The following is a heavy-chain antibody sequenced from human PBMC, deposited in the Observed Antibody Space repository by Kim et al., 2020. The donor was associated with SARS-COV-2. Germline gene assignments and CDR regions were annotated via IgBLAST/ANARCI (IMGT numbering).Heavy chain of an antibody. J-gene: IGHJ5*02. V-gene: IGHV4-39*01. CDR3: ARGGVYTSGVFDP. CDR2: VYSTGST. D-gene: IGHD6-19*01. CDR1: GGSIITTSYY. Sequence: SETLSLTCSVSGGSIITTSYYWGWIRQAPGKGLEWIGSVYSTGSTYYTPSLKGRVTIDTDTSRNEFSLKLASVTAADTATYYCARGGVYTSGVFDPSGQGSLVTVSS.